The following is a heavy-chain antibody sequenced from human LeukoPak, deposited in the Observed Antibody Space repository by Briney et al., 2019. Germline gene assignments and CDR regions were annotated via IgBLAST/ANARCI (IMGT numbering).Heavy chain of an antibody. CDR3: ATDGVIAAAGTLDY. J-gene: IGHJ4*02. Sequence: ASVKVSCKASGGTFSSYAISWVRQAPGQGLEWMGGIIPIFGTANYAQKFQGRVTITADKSTSTAYMELSSLRSEDTAVYYCATDGVIAAAGTLDYWGQGTLVTVSS. CDR2: IIPIFGTA. CDR1: GGTFSSYA. V-gene: IGHV1-69*06. D-gene: IGHD6-13*01.